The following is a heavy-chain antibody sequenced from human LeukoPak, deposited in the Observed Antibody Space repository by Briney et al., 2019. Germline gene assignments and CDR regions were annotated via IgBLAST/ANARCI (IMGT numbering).Heavy chain of an antibody. D-gene: IGHD3-22*01. Sequence: SETLSLTCTVSGGSISSSSYYWGWIRQPPGKGLEWIGSIYYSGSTYYNPSLKSRVTISVDTSKNQFSLKLSSVTAADTAVYYCARGYSMIVVVIPGWFDPWGQGTLVTVSS. CDR3: ARGYSMIVVVIPGWFDP. CDR1: GGSISSSSYY. V-gene: IGHV4-39*07. J-gene: IGHJ5*02. CDR2: IYYSGST.